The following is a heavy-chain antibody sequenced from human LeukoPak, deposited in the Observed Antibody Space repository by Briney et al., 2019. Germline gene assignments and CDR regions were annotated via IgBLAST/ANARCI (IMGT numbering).Heavy chain of an antibody. CDR3: ARAGPSGVVTPGNWFDP. J-gene: IGHJ5*02. Sequence: PGGSLRLSCAASGFTFSSYAMSWVRQAPGKGLEWVSAISGSGGSTYYADSVKGRFTISRDNSKNTLHLQMNSLRAEDTAVYYCARAGPSGVVTPGNWFDPWGQGTLVTVSS. D-gene: IGHD4-23*01. V-gene: IGHV3-23*01. CDR2: ISGSGGST. CDR1: GFTFSSYA.